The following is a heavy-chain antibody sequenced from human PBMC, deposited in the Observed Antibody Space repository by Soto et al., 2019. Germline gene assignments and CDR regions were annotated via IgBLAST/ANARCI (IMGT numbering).Heavy chain of an antibody. Sequence: QVQLVESGGGVVQPGRSLRLICTASGFTFRNYTMHWVRQAPGKGLEWVAVTLGDGSKSYFSDSVKGRFTISRDNSKKTLYLQMNSLRTEDTAIYYCATGGQSGYYYGMGVWGQGTTVTVSS. D-gene: IGHD6-13*01. CDR2: TLGDGSKS. CDR1: GFTFRNYT. J-gene: IGHJ6*02. V-gene: IGHV3-30-3*01. CDR3: ATGGQSGYYYGMGV.